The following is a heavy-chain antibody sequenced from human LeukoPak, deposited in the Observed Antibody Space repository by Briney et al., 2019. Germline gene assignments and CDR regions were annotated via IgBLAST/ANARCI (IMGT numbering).Heavy chain of an antibody. CDR2: INHSGST. D-gene: IGHD2-15*01. CDR1: GGSFSGYY. V-gene: IGHV4-34*01. J-gene: IGHJ4*02. CDR3: ARRGAATFRY. Sequence: PSETLSLTCAVYGGSFSGYYWSWIRQPPGKGLEWIGEINHSGSTNYNPSLKSRVTISVDTSKNQFSLKLSSVTAADTAVYYCARRGAATFRYWGQGTQVTVSS.